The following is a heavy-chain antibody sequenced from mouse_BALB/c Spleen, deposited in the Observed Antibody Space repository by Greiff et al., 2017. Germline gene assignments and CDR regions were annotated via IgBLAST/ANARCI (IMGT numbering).Heavy chain of an antibody. CDR3: ARSGNYGGMDY. D-gene: IGHD2-1*01. V-gene: IGHV1-9*01. CDR2: ILPGSGST. J-gene: IGHJ4*01. CDR1: GYTFSSYW. Sequence: VQLQQSGAELMKPGASVKISCKATGYTFSSYWIEWVKQRPGHGLEWIGEILPGSGSTNYNEKFKGKATFTADTSSNTAYMQLSSLTSEDSAVYYCARSGNYGGMDYWGQGTSVTVSS.